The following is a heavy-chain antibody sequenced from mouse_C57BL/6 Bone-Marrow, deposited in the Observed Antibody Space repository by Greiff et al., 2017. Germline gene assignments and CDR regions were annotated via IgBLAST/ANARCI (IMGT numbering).Heavy chain of an antibody. Sequence: VQLQQPGAELVKPGASVKVSCKASGYTFTSYWMHWVKQRPGQGLEWIGRIHPADSDTNYNQKFKGKATLTADKSSSTAYVQLSSLTSEDSAVYYSANTYYSYYGLFAYWGQGTLVTVSA. J-gene: IGHJ3*01. V-gene: IGHV1-74*01. D-gene: IGHD2-12*01. CDR2: IHPADSDT. CDR1: GYTFTSYW. CDR3: ANTYYSYYGLFAY.